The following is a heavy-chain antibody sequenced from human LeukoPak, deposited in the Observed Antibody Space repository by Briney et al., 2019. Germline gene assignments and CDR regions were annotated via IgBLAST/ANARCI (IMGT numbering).Heavy chain of an antibody. CDR2: IRSKVYGGTT. V-gene: IGHV3-49*03. CDR1: GFTFGDYA. CDR3: TRDGTRYSGFSWKDY. J-gene: IGHJ4*02. Sequence: GGSLRLSCTASGFTFGDYAMSWFRRAPGKGLQWVGFIRSKVYGGTTEYAASVKGRFTISRDDSKSIAYLQMNSLKTEDTAVYYCTRDGTRYSGFSWKDYWGQGTLVTVSS. D-gene: IGHD5-12*01.